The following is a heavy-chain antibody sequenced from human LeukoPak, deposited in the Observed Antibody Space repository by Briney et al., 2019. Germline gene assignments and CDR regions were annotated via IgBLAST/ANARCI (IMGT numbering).Heavy chain of an antibody. CDR1: GYSFSTNM. D-gene: IGHD3-10*01. V-gene: IGHV3-7*01. CDR3: ARIYYFGDNNWRYFDN. Sequence: GGSLRLSCVVSGYSFSTNMMTWVRQAPGKGLEWVANIDPDGSEKKYGDSVKGRFTTSRDNAKNSLYLQMNSLRAEDTAIYYCARIYYFGDNNWRYFDNWGQGTLVTVSS. CDR2: IDPDGSEK. J-gene: IGHJ4*02.